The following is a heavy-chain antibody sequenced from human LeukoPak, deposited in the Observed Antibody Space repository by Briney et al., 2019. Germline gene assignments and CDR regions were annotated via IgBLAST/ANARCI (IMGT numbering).Heavy chain of an antibody. J-gene: IGHJ4*02. CDR3: ARDGSSGLFDY. CDR1: GFTFSSYE. Sequence: GGSLRLSCAASGFTFSSYEMNWVRQAPGKGLEWVSYISSSGSTIYYADSVKGRFTISRDNAKNSLYLQMNSLGAEDTAVYYCARDGSSGLFDYWGQGTLVTVSS. D-gene: IGHD6-25*01. CDR2: ISSSGSTI. V-gene: IGHV3-48*03.